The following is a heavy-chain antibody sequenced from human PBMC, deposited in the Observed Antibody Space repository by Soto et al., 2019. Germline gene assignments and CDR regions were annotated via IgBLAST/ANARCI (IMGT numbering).Heavy chain of an antibody. CDR1: GGSIRSYY. V-gene: IGHV4-4*07. J-gene: IGHJ4*02. CDR2: IYTSGST. Sequence: QVQLQESGPGLVKPSETLSLTCTVSGGSIRSYYWSWIRQPAGKGLEWIGRIYTSGSTNYNPSLKSRVTMSVDTSKNQFSLKLSSVTAADTAVYYCARDLNIVVVVAASGVGYWGQGTLVTVSS. CDR3: ARDLNIVVVVAASGVGY. D-gene: IGHD2-15*01.